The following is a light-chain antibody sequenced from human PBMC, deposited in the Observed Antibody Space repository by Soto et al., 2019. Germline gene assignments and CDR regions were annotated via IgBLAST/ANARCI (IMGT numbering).Light chain of an antibody. Sequence: EIVMTQSPVTLSASPGERATLSCRASQSVRSNLAWYQQKPGQAPRLLIYGASTRATGVPARFSGSGSGTEFTLIISSLQSEDFAVYYCQHYNNWPPWTFGQGTKVEIK. V-gene: IGKV3-15*01. CDR3: QHYNNWPPWT. CDR2: GAS. CDR1: QSVRSN. J-gene: IGKJ1*01.